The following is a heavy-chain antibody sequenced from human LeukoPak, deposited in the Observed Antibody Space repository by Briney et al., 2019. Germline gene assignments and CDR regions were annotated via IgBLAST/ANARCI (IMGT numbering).Heavy chain of an antibody. D-gene: IGHD3-16*01. CDR2: IIPIFDTA. CDR3: SGALTSPHDS. CDR1: GGTFSSYT. Sequence: ASVKVSCKASGGTFSSYTINGGRQAPGQGLDWMGRIIPIFDTANYARNFGGRVTITADKSTTTVYMELTSLRSEETAVYYCSGALTSPHDSWGQGTLVTASS. V-gene: IGHV1-69*08. J-gene: IGHJ5*02.